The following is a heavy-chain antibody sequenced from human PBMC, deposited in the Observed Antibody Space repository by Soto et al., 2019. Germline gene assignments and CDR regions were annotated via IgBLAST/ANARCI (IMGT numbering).Heavy chain of an antibody. CDR2: ISYDGSNK. CDR1: GFTFSSYG. J-gene: IGHJ6*02. Sequence: GGSLRLSCAASGFTFSSYGMHWVRQAPGKGLEWVAVISYDGSNKYYADSVKGRFTISRDNSKNTLYLQMNSLRAEDTAVYYCANRKISGGMDVWGQGTTATVSS. CDR3: ANRKISGGMDV. V-gene: IGHV3-30*18. D-gene: IGHD3-3*01.